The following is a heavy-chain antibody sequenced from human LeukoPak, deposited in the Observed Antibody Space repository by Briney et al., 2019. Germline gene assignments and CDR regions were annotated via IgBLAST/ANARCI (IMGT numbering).Heavy chain of an antibody. CDR2: INPSGST. J-gene: IGHJ4*02. D-gene: IGHD1-26*01. CDR1: GGSFSGYY. Sequence: SETLSLTCAVHGGSFSGYYWSWIRQPPGKGLEWIGEINPSGSTNYSPSLKSRVTMSVDTSRKQFSLNLTSVTAADTAVYYCAKGITYYPIKYWGQGALVTVS. CDR3: AKGITYYPIKY. V-gene: IGHV4-34*01.